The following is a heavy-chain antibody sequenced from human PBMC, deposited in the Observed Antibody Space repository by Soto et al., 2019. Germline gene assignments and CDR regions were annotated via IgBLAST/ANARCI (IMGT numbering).Heavy chain of an antibody. V-gene: IGHV3-15*07. J-gene: IGHJ4*02. CDR1: GFTFKNVW. D-gene: IGHD2-2*01. CDR2: IRSNADGGTT. CDR3: TTTRSTTSCFDY. Sequence: GGSLRLSCATSGFTFKNVWMNWVRQAPGKGLEWVGRIRSNADGGTTEDAAPVKGRFTISRDDSKNTLYLQMNSLKTDDTAVYYCTTTRSTTSCFDYWGQGTLVTVSS.